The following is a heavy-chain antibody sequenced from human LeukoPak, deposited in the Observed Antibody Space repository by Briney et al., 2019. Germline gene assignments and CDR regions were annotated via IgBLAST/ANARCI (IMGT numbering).Heavy chain of an antibody. D-gene: IGHD3-9*01. J-gene: IGHJ5*02. CDR2: ISAYNGNT. Sequence: ASVKVSCKASGYTFTSYGISWVRQAPGQGLEWMGWISAYNGNTNYAQKLQGRVTMTTDTSTSTAYKELRSLRSDDTAVYYCARGDYDILTGYGNNWFDPWGQGTLVTVSS. CDR3: ARGDYDILTGYGNNWFDP. CDR1: GYTFTSYG. V-gene: IGHV1-18*04.